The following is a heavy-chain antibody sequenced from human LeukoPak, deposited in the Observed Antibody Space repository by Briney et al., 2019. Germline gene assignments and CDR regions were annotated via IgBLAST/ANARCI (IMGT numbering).Heavy chain of an antibody. Sequence: SETLSLTCTVSGGSISSYYWSWIRQPPGKGLEWIGYIYYSGSTNYNPSLKSRVTISVDTSKNQFSLKLSSVTAADTAVYYCARDFGYCSSSRCRYFDYWGQGTLVTVSS. J-gene: IGHJ4*02. CDR3: ARDFGYCSSSRCRYFDY. CDR2: IYYSGST. V-gene: IGHV4-59*12. CDR1: GGSISSYY. D-gene: IGHD2-2*03.